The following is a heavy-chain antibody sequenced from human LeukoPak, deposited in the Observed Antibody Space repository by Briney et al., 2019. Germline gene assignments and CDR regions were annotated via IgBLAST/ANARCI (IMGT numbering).Heavy chain of an antibody. Sequence: PSGTLSLTCAVSGGSISSSNWWSWVRQPPGKGLEWIGEIYHSGSTNYNPSLKSRVTISVDKSKNQFSLKLSSVTAADTAVYYCARLILEKKRSSPLDYWGQGTLVTVSS. CDR2: IYHSGST. J-gene: IGHJ4*02. D-gene: IGHD3-3*01. V-gene: IGHV4-4*02. CDR1: GGSISSSNW. CDR3: ARLILEKKRSSPLDY.